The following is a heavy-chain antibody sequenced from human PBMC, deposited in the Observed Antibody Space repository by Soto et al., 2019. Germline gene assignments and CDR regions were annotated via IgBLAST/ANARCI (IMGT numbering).Heavy chain of an antibody. J-gene: IGHJ4*02. CDR1: GFTFSSYA. CDR2: ISGSGGST. V-gene: IGHV3-23*01. D-gene: IGHD3-22*01. Sequence: LRLSCAASGFTFSSYAMSWVRQAPGKGLEWVSAISGSGGSTYYADSVKGRFTISRDNSKNTLYLQMNSLRAEDTAVYYCAKANAPNYYDSSGYYLYYFDYWGQGTLVTVSS. CDR3: AKANAPNYYDSSGYYLYYFDY.